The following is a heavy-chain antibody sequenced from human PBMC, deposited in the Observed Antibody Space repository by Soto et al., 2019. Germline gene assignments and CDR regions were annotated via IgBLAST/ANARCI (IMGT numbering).Heavy chain of an antibody. CDR3: ARTRNVGVAYSFDS. D-gene: IGHD2-21*01. J-gene: IGHJ5*01. CDR2: ISRDGSYI. V-gene: IGHV3-30*04. CDR1: GFTFSRHA. Sequence: QVQLVESGGGEVQPGGSLRLSCAASGFTFSRHAIHWVRLTPGRGLEWVLAISRDGSYIYYTDSVKGRFTVSRDNSKNTVFVQMNRLIPDDTALYFCARTRNVGVAYSFDSWGQGTRVTVSS.